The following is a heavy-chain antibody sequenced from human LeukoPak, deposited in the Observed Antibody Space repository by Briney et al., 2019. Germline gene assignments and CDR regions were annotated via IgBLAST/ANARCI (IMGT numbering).Heavy chain of an antibody. CDR1: RFTFSSFA. CDR2: ISDSGGNT. Sequence: GGSLRLSCAASRFTFSSFAMYWVRQAPGKGLEWVSAISDSGGNTYYADSVKGRFTISRDNSKNTLYLQMISLRVEDTAVYYCAKGSRNTGFDYWGQGTLVTVSS. D-gene: IGHD1-26*01. J-gene: IGHJ4*02. V-gene: IGHV3-23*01. CDR3: AKGSRNTGFDY.